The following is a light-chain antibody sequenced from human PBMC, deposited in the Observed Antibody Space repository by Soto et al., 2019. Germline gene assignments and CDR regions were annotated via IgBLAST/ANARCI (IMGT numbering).Light chain of an antibody. Sequence: QSALAQPASVSGSPGQSITIACNGTSSDVGGYNYVSWYQHHAGKAPKLLIYEVTDRPLGVSNRFSGAKSGNTAYLTIAGLQAEDEADYYCSSYTTSRTLGVLFGGGTKLTVL. CDR1: SSDVGGYNY. CDR3: SSYTTSRTLGVL. V-gene: IGLV2-14*01. J-gene: IGLJ2*01. CDR2: EVT.